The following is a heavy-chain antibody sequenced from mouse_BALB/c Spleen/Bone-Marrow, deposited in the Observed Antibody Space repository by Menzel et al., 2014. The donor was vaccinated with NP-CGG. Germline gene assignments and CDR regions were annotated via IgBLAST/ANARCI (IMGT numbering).Heavy chain of an antibody. CDR3: ARSGKVRNAMDY. Sequence: VKLMESGAELVRPGVSVKISCKGSGYTFTDYAMHWGKQSHAKSLEWIGLISNYYGDTSYNQKFKGKATMTVDKSSSTAYMELARLTSEDSAIYYCARSGKVRNAMDYWGQGTSVTVS. CDR2: ISNYYGDT. CDR1: GYTFTDYA. D-gene: IGHD2-14*01. V-gene: IGHV1S137*01. J-gene: IGHJ4*01.